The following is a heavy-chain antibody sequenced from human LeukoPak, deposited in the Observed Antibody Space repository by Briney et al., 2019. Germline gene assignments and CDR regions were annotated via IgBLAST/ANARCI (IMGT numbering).Heavy chain of an antibody. Sequence: SETLSLTCTVSGGSISSTTYYWGWIRQPPGKGLEWIGSIYYSGSTYYNPSPKSRVTISVDTSKNEFSLKLSSVTAADTAVYYCARRRMVRGVILFDYWGQGTLVTVSS. CDR1: GGSISSTTYY. CDR3: ARRRMVRGVILFDY. D-gene: IGHD3-10*01. J-gene: IGHJ4*02. V-gene: IGHV4-39*01. CDR2: IYYSGST.